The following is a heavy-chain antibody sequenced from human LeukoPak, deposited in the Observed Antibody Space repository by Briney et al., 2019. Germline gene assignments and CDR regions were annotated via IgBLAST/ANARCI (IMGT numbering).Heavy chain of an antibody. J-gene: IGHJ3*02. CDR3: ARDKDGFDI. V-gene: IGHV3-23*01. CDR2: ISGSSGGT. CDR1: GFTFSSYG. Sequence: GGSLRLSCAASGFTFSSYGMSWVRQAPGKGLEWVSSISGSSGGTYYADSVKGRFTISRDNSKNTPYLQMNSLTAEDTAVYYCARDKDGFDIWGQGTMVTVSS.